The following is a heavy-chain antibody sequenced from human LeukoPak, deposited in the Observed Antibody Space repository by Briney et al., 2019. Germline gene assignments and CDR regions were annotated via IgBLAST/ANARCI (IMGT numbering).Heavy chain of an antibody. CDR3: AREDRTEAFDI. V-gene: IGHV3-48*01. CDR2: ISSSSSTI. Sequence: GGSLRLSCAASGFTFSSYSMNWVRQAPGKGLEWVSYISSSSSTIYYADSVKGRFTISRDNAKNSLYLQMNSLRAEDTAVYYCAREDRTEAFDIWGQGTMVTVSS. J-gene: IGHJ3*02. D-gene: IGHD3-22*01. CDR1: GFTFSSYS.